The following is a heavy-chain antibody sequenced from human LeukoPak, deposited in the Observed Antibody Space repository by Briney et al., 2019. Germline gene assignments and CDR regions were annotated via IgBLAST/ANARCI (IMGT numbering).Heavy chain of an antibody. D-gene: IGHD6-19*01. V-gene: IGHV3-49*04. CDR2: IRSKAYGATP. J-gene: IGHJ4*02. CDR3: SRGSHTRGWSDFDF. Sequence: GGSLRLSCTASGLTFGDYGIIWVRQAPGKGQEWVGFIRSKAYGATPEYAASVKGRFTISRDDSQSIAYLQMDSLKSEDTALYYCSRGSHTRGWSDFDFWGQGTLVIVSS. CDR1: GLTFGDYG.